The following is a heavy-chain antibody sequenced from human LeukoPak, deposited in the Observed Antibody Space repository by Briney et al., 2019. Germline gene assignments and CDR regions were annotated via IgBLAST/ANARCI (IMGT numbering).Heavy chain of an antibody. J-gene: IGHJ6*02. CDR3: ARDRSYIMDV. V-gene: IGHV4-30-4*01. Sequence: SETLSLTCTVSGGSISSGDDYWSWIRQPPGKGLEWIGYIHYSGGTYYNPSLKSRLTISVYTSKNQFSLKLSSVTAADTAVYFCARDRSYIMDVWVQGTTVTVSS. CDR1: GGSISSGDDY. D-gene: IGHD4-4*01. CDR2: IHYSGGT.